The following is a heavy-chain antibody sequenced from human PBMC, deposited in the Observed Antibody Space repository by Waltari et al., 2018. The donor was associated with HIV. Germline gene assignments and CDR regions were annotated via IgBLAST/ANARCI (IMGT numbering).Heavy chain of an antibody. J-gene: IGHJ4*02. CDR2: ITPSGAT. D-gene: IGHD3-16*01. Sequence: EVQVLQSGGGWVQPGESLRLSCAGSEFSFNMYDLNWVRQAPGKGLVWVSTITPSGATYYADSVRGRFSISRDNSKKTTDLQMSSLRVDDSAVYYCQPRSRVPVAATGGALWGQGTLVMVSS. V-gene: IGHV3-23*01. CDR3: QPRSRVPVAATGGAL. CDR1: EFSFNMYD.